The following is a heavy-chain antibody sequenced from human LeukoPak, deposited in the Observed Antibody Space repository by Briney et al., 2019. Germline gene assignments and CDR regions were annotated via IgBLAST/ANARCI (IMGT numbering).Heavy chain of an antibody. D-gene: IGHD4-17*01. CDR1: GGSFSGYY. V-gene: IGHV4-34*01. J-gene: IGHJ4*02. Sequence: PSETLSLTCAVYGGSFSGYYWSWIRQPPGKGLEWIGEINHSGSTNYNPSLKSRVTISVDTSKNQFSLKLSSVTAADTAVYYCAREGYGDYGFDYWGQGTLVTVSS. CDR2: INHSGST. CDR3: AREGYGDYGFDY.